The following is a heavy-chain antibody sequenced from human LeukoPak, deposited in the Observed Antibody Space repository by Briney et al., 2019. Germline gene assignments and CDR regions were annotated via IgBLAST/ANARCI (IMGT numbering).Heavy chain of an antibody. CDR1: GGSISSGGYY. J-gene: IGHJ4*02. Sequence: SETLSLTCTVSGGSISSGGYYWSWIRQHPGKGLEWIGYIYYSGSTYYNPSLKSRVTISVDTSKNQFSLKLSSVTAADTAVYYCASLAVAGLSEGYWGQGTLVIVSS. CDR2: IYYSGST. D-gene: IGHD6-19*01. V-gene: IGHV4-31*03. CDR3: ASLAVAGLSEGY.